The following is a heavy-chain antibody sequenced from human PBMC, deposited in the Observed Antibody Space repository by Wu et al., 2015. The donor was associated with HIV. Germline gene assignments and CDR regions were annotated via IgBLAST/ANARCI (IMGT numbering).Heavy chain of an antibody. V-gene: IGHV1-24*01. D-gene: IGHD2-21*01. J-gene: IGHJ5*02. CDR1: GSNLSKLS. Sequence: QVQLVQSGAEMKKPGASVKVSCKLSGSNLSKLSIHWVRQAPGKGLEWMGGFVPEDDETIYAQRFQGRVIMTEDTSTDTAYMRLSSLRSEDTAVYYCVTNLIVNPGYNWFDPWGQGTLVTVSS. CDR3: VTNLIVNPGYNWFDP. CDR2: FVPEDDET.